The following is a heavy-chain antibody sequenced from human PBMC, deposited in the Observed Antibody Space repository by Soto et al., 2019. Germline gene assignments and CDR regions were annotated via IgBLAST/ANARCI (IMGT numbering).Heavy chain of an antibody. CDR2: IDKVGTDS. J-gene: IGHJ6*03. CDR1: EITFSGRS. Sequence: EVQLVESGGGLVQPGGSLRLSCAASEITFSGRSVHWVRQAPGKGLVWVSGIDKVGTDSTYVDSVKGRFTSSRDNAKNTVYLQMNSLRVEDTAVYYCARGWFGPDVWGKGTTVTVSS. D-gene: IGHD3-10*01. V-gene: IGHV3-74*01. CDR3: ARGWFGPDV.